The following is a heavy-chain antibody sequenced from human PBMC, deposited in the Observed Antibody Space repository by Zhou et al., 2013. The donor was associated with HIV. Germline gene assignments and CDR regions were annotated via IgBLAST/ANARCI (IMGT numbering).Heavy chain of an antibody. D-gene: IGHD6-6*01. CDR1: GGTFSNYA. Sequence: QVQLVQSGAEMKKPGSSLKVSCKASGGTFSNYAVSWVRQAPGQGLEWMGRLIPLVGRTDYAQKFQGRITITADKSTNTAYLTLTSLRSEDTALYFCARDLTAEYASSTFDFWGQGTLVIVSS. J-gene: IGHJ4*02. V-gene: IGHV1-69*04. CDR3: ARDLTAEYASSTFDF. CDR2: LIPLVGRT.